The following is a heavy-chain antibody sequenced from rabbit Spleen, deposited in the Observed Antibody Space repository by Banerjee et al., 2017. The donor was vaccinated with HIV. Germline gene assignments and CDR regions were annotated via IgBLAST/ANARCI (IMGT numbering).Heavy chain of an antibody. CDR2: IYTGDGRT. V-gene: IGHV1S7*01. J-gene: IGHJ6*01. Sequence: QLEESAGGLVQPGGSLKLSCKASGFTLSSYYMNWVRQAPGKGLEWIGTIYTGDGRTYYASWVNGRFTVSSDNAQNTVSLKMNSLTVADTATYFCARDDAGSSGWAMDLWGPGTLVTV. CDR3: ARDDAGSSGWAMDL. D-gene: IGHD4-1*01. CDR1: GFTLSSYY.